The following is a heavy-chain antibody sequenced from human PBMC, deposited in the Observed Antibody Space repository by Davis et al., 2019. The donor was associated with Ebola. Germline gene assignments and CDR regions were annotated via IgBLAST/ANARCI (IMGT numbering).Heavy chain of an antibody. CDR3: ARDLWSYYYGMDV. CDR2: IYYSGST. D-gene: IGHD3-10*01. V-gene: IGHV4-59*01. CDR1: GGSISSYY. J-gene: IGHJ6*04. Sequence: GSLRLSCSVSGGSISSYYWSWIRQPPGKGLEWIGYIYYSGSTNYNPSLKSRVTISVDTSKNQFSLKLSSVTAADTAVYYCARDLWSYYYGMDVWGKGTTVTVSS.